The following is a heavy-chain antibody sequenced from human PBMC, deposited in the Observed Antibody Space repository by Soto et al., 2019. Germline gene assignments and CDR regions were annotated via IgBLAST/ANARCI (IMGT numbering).Heavy chain of an antibody. D-gene: IGHD3-22*01. V-gene: IGHV1-18*04. CDR2: ISPYNGNT. CDR1: GYTFVSYG. CDR3: ARDQNFFDSSGYYDH. Sequence: QIQLVQSAAEVKKPGASVKVSCKTSGYTFVSYGISWVRQAPGQGLEWMGWISPYNGNTNFAQRFRGRVTLTTDTPTDIVYMDLGSLKSDDTAVYYCARDQNFFDSSGYYDHWGQGTLITVSS. J-gene: IGHJ5*02.